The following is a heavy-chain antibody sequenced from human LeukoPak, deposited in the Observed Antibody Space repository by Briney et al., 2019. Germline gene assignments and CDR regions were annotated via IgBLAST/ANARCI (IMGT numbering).Heavy chain of an antibody. CDR2: ISYDGSNK. CDR3: ARGSGIQLWAFDY. J-gene: IGHJ4*02. V-gene: IGHV3-30-3*01. CDR1: GFTFSSYA. Sequence: GGSLRLSCAASGFTFSSYAIHSVRQAPDKGLEWVAVISYDGSNKYYADSVKGRFTISRDNSKNTLYLQMNSLRAEDTAVYYCARGSGIQLWAFDYWGQGTLVTVSS. D-gene: IGHD5-18*01.